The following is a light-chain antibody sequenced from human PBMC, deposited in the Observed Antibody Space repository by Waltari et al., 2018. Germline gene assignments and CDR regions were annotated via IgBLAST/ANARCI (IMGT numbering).Light chain of an antibody. CDR1: QSVTSIY. CDR3: QQYGTSPWT. Sequence: EIVLTQSPGALSLSPGERATLSCRASQSVTSIYLAWYQQKPGQAPRLLIYGVSSRATGIPDRFSGSGSGTDFNLTISRLEPEDFAVYYCQQYGTSPWTFGQGTKVEIK. V-gene: IGKV3-20*01. CDR2: GVS. J-gene: IGKJ1*01.